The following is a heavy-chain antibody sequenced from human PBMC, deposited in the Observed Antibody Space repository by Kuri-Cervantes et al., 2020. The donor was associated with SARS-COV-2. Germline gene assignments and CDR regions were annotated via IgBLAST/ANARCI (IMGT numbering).Heavy chain of an antibody. J-gene: IGHJ4*02. Sequence: SAQVTCKASGGISSSYAISWVRQAPAPGREGMGGIIHIFGTANYAQQFQGRVTITADESTSTAYMELSSLRSEDTDVYYCASPRRNYYASSVYYFWGFDYWGQGTLVTVSS. CDR2: IIHIFGTA. CDR1: GGISSSYA. V-gene: IGHV1-69*13. CDR3: ASPRRNYYASSVYYFWGFDY. D-gene: IGHD3-22*01.